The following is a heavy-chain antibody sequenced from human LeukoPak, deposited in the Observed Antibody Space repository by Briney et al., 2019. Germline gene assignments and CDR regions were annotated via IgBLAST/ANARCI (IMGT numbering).Heavy chain of an antibody. V-gene: IGHV3-53*01. CDR1: GFTLSCNY. D-gene: IGHD2/OR15-2a*01. J-gene: IGHJ6*03. CDR3: ARGQGVLRLGYYYYSMDV. Sequence: PGGSLILSCAASGFTLSCNYMRWVRQAPGKGLEWVSVNYRGGSTYYADSVKGRFTISRDNSKNTLYLQMNSLRAEDTAVYYCARGQGVLRLGYYYYSMDVWGKGTTVTVSS. CDR2: NYRGGST.